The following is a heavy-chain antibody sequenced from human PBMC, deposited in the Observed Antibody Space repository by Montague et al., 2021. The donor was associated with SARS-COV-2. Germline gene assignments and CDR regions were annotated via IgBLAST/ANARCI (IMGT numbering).Heavy chain of an antibody. CDR2: ISYDGSNK. V-gene: IGHV3-30*04. CDR1: GFTFSSYA. D-gene: IGHD1-26*01. CDR3: ARDSWSSFDP. Sequence: SLRLFCAASGFTFSSYAMHWVRQAPGKGLEWVALISYDGSNKYYADSVKGRFTISRDNSKNTLYLQMNSPRAEDTAVYYCARDSWSSFDPWGQGTLVTVSS. J-gene: IGHJ5*02.